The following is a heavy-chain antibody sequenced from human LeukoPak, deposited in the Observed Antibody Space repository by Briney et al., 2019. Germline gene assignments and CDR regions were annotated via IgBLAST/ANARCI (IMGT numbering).Heavy chain of an antibody. J-gene: IGHJ4*02. D-gene: IGHD5-18*01. V-gene: IGHV4-34*01. Sequence: SETLSLTCAVYGGSFSGYYWSWIRQPPGKGLEWIGEINHSGSTNYNPSLKSRVTISVDTSKNQFSLNVNSVIAADTAVYYCARGGYGYPEYFDYWGQGILVTVSS. CDR1: GGSFSGYY. CDR2: INHSGST. CDR3: ARGGYGYPEYFDY.